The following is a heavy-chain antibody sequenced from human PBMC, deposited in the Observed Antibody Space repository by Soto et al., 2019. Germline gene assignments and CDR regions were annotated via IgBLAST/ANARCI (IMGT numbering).Heavy chain of an antibody. CDR3: AKVRYSSPMGYYYGMDV. V-gene: IGHV1-69*13. D-gene: IGHD6-19*01. Sequence: ASVKVSCKASRVAFSKFIVTWVRQAPGLGLEWVGGIIPIFGTANYAQRFQGRVTITADESTSTSYMEVNNLRSEDTAVYYCAKVRYSSPMGYYYGMDVWGQGTTVTVSS. J-gene: IGHJ6*02. CDR2: IIPIFGTA. CDR1: RVAFSKFI.